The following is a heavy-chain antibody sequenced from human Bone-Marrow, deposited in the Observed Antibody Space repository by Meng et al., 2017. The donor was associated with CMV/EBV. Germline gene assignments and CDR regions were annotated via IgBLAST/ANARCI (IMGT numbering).Heavy chain of an antibody. CDR1: GYTFTGYY. Sequence: ASVKVSCKASGYTFTGYYMHWVRQAPGQGLEWMGWINPNSGGTNYAQKFQGRVTMTRDTSISTAYMELSRLRSDDTAVYYCARDMVPYYYYGMDVWGQGTTVTGSS. J-gene: IGHJ6*01. V-gene: IGHV1-2*02. CDR3: ARDMVPYYYYGMDV. D-gene: IGHD6-13*01. CDR2: INPNSGGT.